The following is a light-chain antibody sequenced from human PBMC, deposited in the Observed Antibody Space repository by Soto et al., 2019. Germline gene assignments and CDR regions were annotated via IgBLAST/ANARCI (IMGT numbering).Light chain of an antibody. Sequence: QSALTQPASVSGSPGQSITIPCTGTSSDVGGSNYVSWYQQHPGKAPKLMIYDVNNRPSGISNRFSGSKSGNTASLTISGLQAEDEADYYCSSYRSGSTLVFGGGTKVTVL. CDR2: DVN. J-gene: IGLJ2*01. CDR1: SSDVGGSNY. CDR3: SSYRSGSTLV. V-gene: IGLV2-14*01.